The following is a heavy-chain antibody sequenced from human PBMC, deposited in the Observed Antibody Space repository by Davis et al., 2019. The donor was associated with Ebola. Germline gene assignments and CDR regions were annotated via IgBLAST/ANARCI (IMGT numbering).Heavy chain of an antibody. CDR2: IRSKASSYAT. V-gene: IGHV3-73*01. CDR3: ARGKRYYDFWSGYYPLGYYYGMDV. J-gene: IGHJ6*02. D-gene: IGHD3-3*01. CDR1: GFTFSGSA. Sequence: GGSLRLSCAASGFTFSGSAMHWVRQASGKGLEWVGRIRSKASSYATAYAASVKGRFTISRDDSKNTAYLQMNSLKTEDTAVYYCARGKRYYDFWSGYYPLGYYYGMDVWGQGTTVTVSS.